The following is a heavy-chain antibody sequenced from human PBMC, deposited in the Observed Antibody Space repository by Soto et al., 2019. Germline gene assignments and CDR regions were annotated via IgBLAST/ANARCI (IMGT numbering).Heavy chain of an antibody. CDR2: ISGGGGST. D-gene: IGHD4-4*01. CDR1: GFAFSSNA. V-gene: IGHV3-23*01. CDR3: AKCILTVTTRSSYDY. Sequence: GGSLRLSCAASGFAFSSNAMSWVRQAPGKGLEWVSSISGGGGSTYYADSVKGRFTISRDNSKNTLYLQMNSLRAEDTATYYCAKCILTVTTRSSYDYWGQGTLVTVSS. J-gene: IGHJ4*02.